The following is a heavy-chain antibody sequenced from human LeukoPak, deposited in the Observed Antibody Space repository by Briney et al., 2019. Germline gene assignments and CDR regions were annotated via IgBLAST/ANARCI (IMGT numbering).Heavy chain of an antibody. V-gene: IGHV1-46*01. CDR2: INPSGGST. D-gene: IGHD6-6*01. Sequence: ASVKVSCKASGYTFTSYYMHWVRQAPGQGLEWMGIINPSGGSTSYAQKFQGRVTMTRDTSTSTVYMELSSLRSEDTAVYYCARIAAASSFSMSAFDIWGQGTMVTVSS. CDR1: GYTFTSYY. CDR3: ARIAAASSFSMSAFDI. J-gene: IGHJ3*02.